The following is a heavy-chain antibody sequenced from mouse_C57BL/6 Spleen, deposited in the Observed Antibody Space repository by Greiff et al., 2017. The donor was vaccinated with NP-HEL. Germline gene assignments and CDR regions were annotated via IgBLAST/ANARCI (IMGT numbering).Heavy chain of an antibody. CDR2: ISSGSSTI. Sequence: EVKVVESGGGLVKPGGSLKLSCAASGFTFSDYGMHWVRQAPEKGLEWVAYISSGSSTIYYADTVKGRFTISRDNAKNTLFLQMTSLRSEDTAMYYCARGHYDYDGVFAYWGQGTLVTVSA. CDR3: ARGHYDYDGVFAY. V-gene: IGHV5-17*01. D-gene: IGHD2-4*01. CDR1: GFTFSDYG. J-gene: IGHJ3*01.